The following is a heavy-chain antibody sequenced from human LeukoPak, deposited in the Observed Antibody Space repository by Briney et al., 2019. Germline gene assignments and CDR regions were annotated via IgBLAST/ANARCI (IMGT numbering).Heavy chain of an antibody. D-gene: IGHD3-10*01. Sequence: KSGGSLRLSCEASGFTFNTYSMNWARQAPGKGLEWVSSIDSSGGYMFYADSVKGRFTISRDNSKNTLYLEVISLTAEDTAVYYCARDDAWLRFGEWSQGTLVTVSS. V-gene: IGHV3-21*04. CDR2: IDSSGGYM. J-gene: IGHJ4*02. CDR3: ARDDAWLRFGE. CDR1: GFTFNTYS.